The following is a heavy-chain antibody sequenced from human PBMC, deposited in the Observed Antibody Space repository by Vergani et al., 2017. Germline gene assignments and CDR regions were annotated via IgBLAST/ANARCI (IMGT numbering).Heavy chain of an antibody. Sequence: QVQLQQWGAGLLKPSETLSLTCAVYGGSFSGYYWSWIRQPPGRGRGWIGEINNGETTNYNPSLKSRVTISVDTSKNQFSRKLSSVTAADTAVYYCASAQNDIVVVPAASGGYYFDYWGQGTLVTVSS. CDR1: GGSFSGYY. V-gene: IGHV4-34*01. J-gene: IGHJ4*02. CDR3: ASAQNDIVVVPAASGGYYFDY. D-gene: IGHD2-2*01. CDR2: INNGETT.